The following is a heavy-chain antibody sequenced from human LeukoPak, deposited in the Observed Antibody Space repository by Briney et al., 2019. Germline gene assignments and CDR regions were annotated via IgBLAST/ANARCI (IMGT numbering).Heavy chain of an antibody. Sequence: GRSLRLSCAASGFTFSSYGMHWVRQAPGKGLEWVAVISYDGSNKYYADSVKGRFTISRDNSKNTLYLQMNSLRAEDTAVYYCAKDLSYYDSSGYPFDYWGQGTLVTVSS. J-gene: IGHJ4*02. CDR2: ISYDGSNK. D-gene: IGHD3-22*01. CDR3: AKDLSYYDSSGYPFDY. V-gene: IGHV3-30*18. CDR1: GFTFSSYG.